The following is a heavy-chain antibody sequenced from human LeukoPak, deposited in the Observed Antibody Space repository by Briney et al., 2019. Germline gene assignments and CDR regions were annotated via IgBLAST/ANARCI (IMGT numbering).Heavy chain of an antibody. D-gene: IGHD1-26*01. CDR2: ISSSSSTI. Sequence: PGRSLRLSCAASGFTFSSYAMNWVRQAPGKGLEWVSYISSSSSTIFYADSVKGRFTISRDNAKNSLYLQMNSLRAEDTAVYYCARDREYRYSGSDPWGQGTLVTVSS. CDR3: ARDREYRYSGSDP. J-gene: IGHJ5*02. V-gene: IGHV3-48*04. CDR1: GFTFSSYA.